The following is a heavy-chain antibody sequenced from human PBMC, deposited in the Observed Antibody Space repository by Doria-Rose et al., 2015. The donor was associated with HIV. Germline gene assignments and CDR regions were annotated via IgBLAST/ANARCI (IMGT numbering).Heavy chain of an antibody. CDR2: IFSDDER. CDR1: GVSLSSPGMG. J-gene: IGHJ4*02. D-gene: IGHD6-13*01. Sequence: QITLKESGPVLVKPTETLTLTCTVSGVSLSSPGMGVSWIRQPPGKALEWLANIFSDDERSYKTSLKSRLTISRGTSKSQVVLTMTDVDPVDTATYYCARIMGSRWYHKYYFDFWGQGTLVIVSA. V-gene: IGHV2-26*01. CDR3: ARIMGSRWYHKYYFDF.